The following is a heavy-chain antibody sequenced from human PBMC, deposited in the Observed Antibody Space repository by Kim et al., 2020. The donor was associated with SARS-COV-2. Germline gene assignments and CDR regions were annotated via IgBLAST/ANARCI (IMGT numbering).Heavy chain of an antibody. CDR1: GFTFSDYG. D-gene: IGHD3-9*01. Sequence: GGSLRLSCAASGFTFSDYGMHWVRQAPGKGLEWVAVISYDGNDKHYADSVKGRFTFSRDNSKNLLFLEMNSLRTDDTAVYYCAKDSTMFWGDGFDVWGQGTMVTVS. CDR3: AKDSTMFWGDGFDV. V-gene: IGHV3-30*18. J-gene: IGHJ3*01. CDR2: ISYDGNDK.